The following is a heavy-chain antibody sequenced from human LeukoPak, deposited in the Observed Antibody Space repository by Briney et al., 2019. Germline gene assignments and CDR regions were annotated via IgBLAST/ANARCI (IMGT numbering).Heavy chain of an antibody. CDR2: FDPEGGET. CDR3: ATGGYYDSSGYGAFDI. J-gene: IGHJ3*02. D-gene: IGHD3-22*01. V-gene: IGHV1-24*01. Sequence: ASVKVSCKASGYTFTGYYMHWVRQAPGKGLEWMGGFDPEGGETIYAQKFQGRVTMTEDTSTDTAYMELSSLRSEDTAVYYCATGGYYDSSGYGAFDIWGQGTMVTVSS. CDR1: GYTFTGYY.